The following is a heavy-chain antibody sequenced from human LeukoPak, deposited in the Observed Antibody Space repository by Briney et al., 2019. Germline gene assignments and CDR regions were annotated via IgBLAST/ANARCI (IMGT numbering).Heavy chain of an antibody. CDR2: IYYSGST. J-gene: IGHJ4*02. Sequence: PSETLSLTCTVSGGSLSSYYWTWIRQPPGKGLEYIGYIYYSGSTDYNPSLKSRVTISVDTSKNQFSLKLSSVAAADTAVYYCARAPSGYSYGLGFDYWGQGTLVTVSS. CDR1: GGSLSSYY. D-gene: IGHD5-18*01. V-gene: IGHV4-59*13. CDR3: ARAPSGYSYGLGFDY.